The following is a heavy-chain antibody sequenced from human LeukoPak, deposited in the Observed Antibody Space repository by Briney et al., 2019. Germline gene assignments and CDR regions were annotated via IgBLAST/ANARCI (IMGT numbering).Heavy chain of an antibody. CDR1: GFTFDDYG. D-gene: IGHD5-24*01. CDR2: TNWNAGST. CDR3: AREYGYNTAHFDY. V-gene: IGHV3-20*04. J-gene: IGHJ4*02. Sequence: PGGSLRLSCAASGFTFDDYGMSWVRQAPGKGLEWVSGTNWNAGSTGYADSVRGRFTISRDNAKNSLFLQMNSLRAEDTALYYCAREYGYNTAHFDYWGQGTLVTVSS.